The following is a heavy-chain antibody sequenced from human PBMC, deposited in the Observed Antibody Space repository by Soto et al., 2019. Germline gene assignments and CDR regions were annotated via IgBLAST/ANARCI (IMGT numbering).Heavy chain of an antibody. V-gene: IGHV2-5*02. D-gene: IGHD2-15*01. CDR2: IYWDDDR. CDR3: AHRRVVDGSGWDVGVFDY. J-gene: IGHJ4*02. CDR1: GFSLRTSGVG. Sequence: QITLKESGPTRVKPTQTLALTCNFSGFSLRTSGVGVGWIRQPPGKALECLGIIYWDDDRRYSPSLKNRLTITKDTSKNEVVLTMTNMDPEDTGTYYCAHRRVVDGSGWDVGVFDYWGQGFLVTVSS.